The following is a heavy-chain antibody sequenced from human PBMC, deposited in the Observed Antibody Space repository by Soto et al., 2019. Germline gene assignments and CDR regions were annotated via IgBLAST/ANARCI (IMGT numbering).Heavy chain of an antibody. V-gene: IGHV1-69*12. Sequence: QVQLVQSGAEVKKPGSSVKVSCKASGGTFSSYAISWVRQAPGQGLEWMGGIIPIFGTANYAQKFQGRVTITADESTSTAYMELSSLRSEDTAMYYCASTNTAMVTGWFDPWGQGTLVTVSS. D-gene: IGHD5-18*01. J-gene: IGHJ5*02. CDR2: IIPIFGTA. CDR3: ASTNTAMVTGWFDP. CDR1: GGTFSSYA.